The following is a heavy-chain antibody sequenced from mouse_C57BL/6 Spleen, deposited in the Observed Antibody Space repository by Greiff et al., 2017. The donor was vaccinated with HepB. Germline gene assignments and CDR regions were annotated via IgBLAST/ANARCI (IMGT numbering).Heavy chain of an antibody. D-gene: IGHD2-2*01. V-gene: IGHV5-4*01. CDR3: ARDRGYGGRDYFDY. J-gene: IGHJ2*01. CDR1: GFTFSSYA. Sequence: EVMLVESGGGLVKPGGSLKLSCAASGFTFSSYAMSWVRQTPEKRLEWVATISDGGSYTYYPDNVKGRFTISRDNAKNNLYLQMSHLKSEDTAMYYCARDRGYGGRDYFDYWGQGTTLTVSS. CDR2: ISDGGSYT.